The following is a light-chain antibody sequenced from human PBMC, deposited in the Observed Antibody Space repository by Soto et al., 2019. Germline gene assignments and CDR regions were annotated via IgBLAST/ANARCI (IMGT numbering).Light chain of an antibody. V-gene: IGLV2-14*01. CDR3: SSYTSSSPGV. J-gene: IGLJ1*01. CDR1: SSDVGGYNY. CDR2: EVS. Sequence: QSALTQPASMSGSPGQSITISCTGTSSDVGGYNYVSWYQQHPGKAPKLMIYEVSNRPSGVSNRFSGSKSGNTASLTISGLQAEDEADYYCSSYTSSSPGVFGTGTKVTVL.